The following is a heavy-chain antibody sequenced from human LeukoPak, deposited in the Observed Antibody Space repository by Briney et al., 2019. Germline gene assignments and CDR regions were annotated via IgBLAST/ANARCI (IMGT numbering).Heavy chain of an antibody. CDR2: IYYSGGT. Sequence: ASETLSLTCAVYGGSFSGYYWSWIRQPPGKGLEWIGYIYYSGGTNYNPSLKSRVTISVDTSKNQFSLKLSSVTAADTAVYYCARFYYDTSAYYYVLDYWGQGILVTVSS. J-gene: IGHJ4*02. V-gene: IGHV4-59*01. D-gene: IGHD3-22*01. CDR1: GGSFSGYY. CDR3: ARFYYDTSAYYYVLDY.